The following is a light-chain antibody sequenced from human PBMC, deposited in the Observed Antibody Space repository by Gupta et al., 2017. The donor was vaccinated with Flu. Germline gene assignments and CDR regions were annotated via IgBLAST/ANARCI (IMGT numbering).Light chain of an antibody. CDR2: EDS. CDR1: ALPKKY. V-gene: IGLV3-10*01. Sequence: SYELTQPPSVSVSPGQTARITCSGDALPKKYAYWYQQKSGQAPVLVRYEDSKRPSGIPERFSGSSSGTMAILNISGAQVEDEAYDYCYSKDRSGNQRFGGGTKLTVL. CDR3: YSKDRSGNQR. J-gene: IGLJ3*02.